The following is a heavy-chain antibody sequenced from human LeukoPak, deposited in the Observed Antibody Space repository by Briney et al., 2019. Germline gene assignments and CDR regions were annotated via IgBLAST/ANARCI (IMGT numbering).Heavy chain of an antibody. Sequence: ASTLSLTGTFSGGSISSYYWSWIQPPPGKGLEWIGYIYYSGSTNYSPSLKSRVTISVDTSKNQFSLKLSSVTAADTAVYYCARGGDYEYWFDPWGQGTLVTVSS. J-gene: IGHJ5*02. CDR3: ARGGDYEYWFDP. CDR2: IYYSGST. D-gene: IGHD4-17*01. V-gene: IGHV4-59*01. CDR1: GGSISSYY.